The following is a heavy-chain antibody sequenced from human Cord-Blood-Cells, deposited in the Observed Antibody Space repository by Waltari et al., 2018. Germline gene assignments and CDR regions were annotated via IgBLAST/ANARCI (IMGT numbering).Heavy chain of an antibody. J-gene: IGHJ3*02. V-gene: IGHV2-5*01. CDR3: AHPRDWGAFDI. CDR1: GFSLSTSGVG. CDR2: IYWNDDK. Sequence: QITLKESGPTLVKPTQTLTLTCTFSGFSLSTSGVGVGWIRQPPGKALEWLALIYWNDDKRYSPALKSRLTITKDTSKNQVVLTMTNMDPVDTATYYCAHPRDWGAFDIWGQGTMVTVSS. D-gene: IGHD3-16*01.